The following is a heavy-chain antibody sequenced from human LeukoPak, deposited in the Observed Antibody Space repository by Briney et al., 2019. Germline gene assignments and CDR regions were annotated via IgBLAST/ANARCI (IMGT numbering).Heavy chain of an antibody. V-gene: IGHV4-59*01. Sequence: SETLSLTCTVSGGSISSYYWSWIRQPPGKGLEWIGYIYYSGSTNYNPSLKSRVTISVDTSKNQFSLKLSSVTAADTAVYYCARVPGSWAHSSSSFDYYYYMDVWGKGTTVTVSS. CDR3: ARVPGSWAHSSSSFDYYYYMDV. J-gene: IGHJ6*03. CDR2: IYYSGST. D-gene: IGHD6-6*01. CDR1: GGSISSYY.